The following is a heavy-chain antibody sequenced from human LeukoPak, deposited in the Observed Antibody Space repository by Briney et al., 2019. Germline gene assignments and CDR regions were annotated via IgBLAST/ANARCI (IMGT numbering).Heavy chain of an antibody. CDR2: TYCRSKWYN. Sequence: SQTLSLTCAISGDSVSSNSAAWNWIRQSPSRGLEWLGRTYCRSKWYNDYAVSVKSRITINPDTSKNQFSLKLSSVTAADTAVYYCARTQDIVVVGENWFDPWGQGTLVTVSS. D-gene: IGHD2-15*01. CDR3: ARTQDIVVVGENWFDP. V-gene: IGHV6-1*01. CDR1: GDSVSSNSAA. J-gene: IGHJ5*02.